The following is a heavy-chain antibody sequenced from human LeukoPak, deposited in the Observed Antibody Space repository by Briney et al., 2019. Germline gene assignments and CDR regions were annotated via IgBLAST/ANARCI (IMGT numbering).Heavy chain of an antibody. D-gene: IGHD3-10*01. CDR2: IDPRDSDT. CDR1: GYSFSTYW. CDR3: TRHRAYYNSPFDF. Sequence: GESLKISCEGSGYSFSTYWITWVRQMPGNGLEWMGRIDPRDSDTIYNPSLQGHVRFSSDKSSNTVYLHWNSLKASDTAMFYCTRHRAYYNSPFDFWGRGTLVTVSS. V-gene: IGHV5-10-1*01. J-gene: IGHJ4*02.